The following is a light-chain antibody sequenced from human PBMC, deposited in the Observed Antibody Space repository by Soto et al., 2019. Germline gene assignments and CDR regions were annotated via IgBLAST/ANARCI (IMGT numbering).Light chain of an antibody. Sequence: DIQMTQSPSSVSASVGDRVTITCRASQGISSWLGWYQQKPGQAPKLLIFAASSLQSGVPPRFSGSESGTEFTLTISSLQPEDFATYYCQQANSFPLTFGGGTKVEIK. V-gene: IGKV1-12*01. CDR3: QQANSFPLT. CDR1: QGISSW. CDR2: AAS. J-gene: IGKJ4*01.